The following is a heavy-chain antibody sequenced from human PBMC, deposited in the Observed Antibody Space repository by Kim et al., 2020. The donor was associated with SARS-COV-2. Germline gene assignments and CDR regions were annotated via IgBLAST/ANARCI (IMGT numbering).Heavy chain of an antibody. V-gene: IGHV4-59*11. CDR1: GAPLSSHW. Sequence: SETLSVTCTVSGAPLSSHWWTWIRQSPGKGLEWIGYIHYSGTTIYNPSLKGRVTMSLDTSKSQFSLNLDSVTAADTAIYYCAREEGLCSGGACNFGLDQWGQGTLVTVSS. D-gene: IGHD2-15*01. CDR3: AREEGLCSGGACNFGLDQ. J-gene: IGHJ4*02. CDR2: IHYSGTT.